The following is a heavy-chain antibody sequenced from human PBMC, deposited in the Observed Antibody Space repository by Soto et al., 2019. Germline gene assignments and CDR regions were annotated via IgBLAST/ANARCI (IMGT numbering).Heavy chain of an antibody. CDR1: GFTFNTYG. CDR3: ARADCTGAYCYSWPFNYGVDV. CDR2: IWYDGSNK. J-gene: IGHJ6*02. D-gene: IGHD2-15*01. Sequence: QVQLVESGGGVVQPGGSLRLSCTTSGFTFNTYGMHWVRQAPGKGLEWVAIIWYDGSNKYYADSVKGRFTISRDNSRNTLYLQMNSLTAEDTALYYCARADCTGAYCYSWPFNYGVDVCGQGTTVTVYS. V-gene: IGHV3-33*08.